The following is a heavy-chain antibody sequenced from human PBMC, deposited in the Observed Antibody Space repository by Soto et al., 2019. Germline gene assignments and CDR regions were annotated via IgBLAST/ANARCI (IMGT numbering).Heavy chain of an antibody. Sequence: GGSLRLSCAASGFSSSSYAMNWVRQAPGKGLEWLSLISHRGTTIYYADSRKGRFTISRDNARNSLYLEMNSLRYDDTAVYYCASLGSCTDTNCNHYFYYYAMDVWGQGTTVTVSS. CDR3: ASLGSCTDTNCNHYFYYYAMDV. D-gene: IGHD2-8*02. J-gene: IGHJ6*02. V-gene: IGHV3-48*02. CDR2: ISHRGTTI. CDR1: GFSSSSYA.